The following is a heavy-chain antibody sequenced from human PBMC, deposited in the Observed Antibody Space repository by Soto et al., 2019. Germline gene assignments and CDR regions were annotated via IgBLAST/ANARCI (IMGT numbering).Heavy chain of an antibody. D-gene: IGHD1-26*01. V-gene: IGHV4-4*02. Sequence: QVQLQESGPGLVKPSETLSLTCAVSGGSISISNWWSWVRQTPGKGLEWIGQIHHSGSTNYSPSLTSRVTISVDKSKNQLYLKIKSVTAADTGVYYCARGGYYFYMDVWGKGTTVTVSS. CDR3: ARGGYYFYMDV. CDR2: IHHSGST. J-gene: IGHJ6*03. CDR1: GGSISISNW.